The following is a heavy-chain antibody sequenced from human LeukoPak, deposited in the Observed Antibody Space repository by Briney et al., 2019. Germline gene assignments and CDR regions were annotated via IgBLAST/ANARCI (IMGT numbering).Heavy chain of an antibody. CDR2: IYYSGST. Sequence: SETLSLTCTVSGGSISSGDYYWSWIRQPPGKGLEWIGSIYYSGSTYYNPSLKSRVTISVDTSKNQFSLKLSSVTAADTAVYYCAREATDYDFWSGYPKADYWGQGTLVTVSS. J-gene: IGHJ4*02. D-gene: IGHD3-3*01. V-gene: IGHV4-30-4*08. CDR3: AREATDYDFWSGYPKADY. CDR1: GGSISSGDYY.